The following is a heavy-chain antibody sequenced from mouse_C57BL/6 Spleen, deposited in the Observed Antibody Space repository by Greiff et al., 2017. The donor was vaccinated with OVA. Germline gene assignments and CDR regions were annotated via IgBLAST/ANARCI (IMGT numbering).Heavy chain of an antibody. Sequence: EVQLVESGGGLVQPKGSLKLSCAASGFSFNTYAMNWVRQAPGKGLEWVARIRSKSNNYATYYADSVKDRFTISRDDSESMLYLQMNNLKTEDTAMYYCVGSEDSSGTGFAYWGQGTLVTVSA. CDR3: VGSEDSSGTGFAY. V-gene: IGHV10-1*01. D-gene: IGHD3-2*02. CDR1: GFSFNTYA. J-gene: IGHJ3*01. CDR2: IRSKSNNYAT.